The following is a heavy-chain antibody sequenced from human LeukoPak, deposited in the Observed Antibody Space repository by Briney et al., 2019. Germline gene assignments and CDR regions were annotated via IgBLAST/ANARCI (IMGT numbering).Heavy chain of an antibody. V-gene: IGHV3-33*01. CDR2: IWYDGSNK. CDR1: GFTFSNYG. J-gene: IGHJ3*02. CDR3: ARGSSSSAPDAFDI. Sequence: GRSLRLSCAASGFTFSNYGMHWVRQAPGKGLEWVAVIWYDGSNKYYADSVKGRFTISRDNSKNTLYLQMNSLRAEDTAVYYCARGSSSSAPDAFDIWGQGTMVTVSS. D-gene: IGHD6-13*01.